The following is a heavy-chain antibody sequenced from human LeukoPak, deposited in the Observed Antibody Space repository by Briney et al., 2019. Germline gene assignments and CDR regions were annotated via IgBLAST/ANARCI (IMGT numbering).Heavy chain of an antibody. CDR3: AREGKDSSGYYYGSVY. Sequence: GASVKVSCKASGYTFTSCGISWVRQAPGQGLEWMGWISAYNGNTNYAQKLQGRVTMTTDTSTSTAYMELRSLRSDDTAVYYCAREGKDSSGYYYGSVYWGQGTLVTVSS. CDR1: GYTFTSCG. D-gene: IGHD3-22*01. J-gene: IGHJ4*02. V-gene: IGHV1-18*01. CDR2: ISAYNGNT.